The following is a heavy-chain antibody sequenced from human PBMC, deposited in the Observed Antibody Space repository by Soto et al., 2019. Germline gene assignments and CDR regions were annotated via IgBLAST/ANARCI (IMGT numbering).Heavy chain of an antibody. D-gene: IGHD6-6*01. CDR3: ARQDSDSSRYWGLEV. V-gene: IGHV6-1*01. CDR2: TYYRSKWYN. Sequence: SQTLSLTCAIAVDSVSANRGAWNLINQSPSRGLEWLGRTYYRSKWYNDYAVSVKSRITINPDTSKNQFSLQLNSVTPEDTAVYYCARQDSDSSRYWGLEVWGQGTTVTVSS. CDR1: VDSVSANRGA. J-gene: IGHJ6*02.